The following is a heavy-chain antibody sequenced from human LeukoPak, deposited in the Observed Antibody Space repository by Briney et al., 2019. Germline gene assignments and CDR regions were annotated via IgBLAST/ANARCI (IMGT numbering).Heavy chain of an antibody. J-gene: IGHJ6*02. V-gene: IGHV1-69*04. CDR1: GGTFSGYA. CDR2: IIPIFGIA. D-gene: IGHD3-3*01. Sequence: SVKVSCKASGGTFSGYASSWVRQAPGQGLEWMGRIIPIFGIANYAQKYQRRVTIIANKSTSTAYMELSSLRSEDTAVYYCAILGGSTIFGVVIDRPFAGMDVWGQGTTVTVSS. CDR3: AILGGSTIFGVVIDRPFAGMDV.